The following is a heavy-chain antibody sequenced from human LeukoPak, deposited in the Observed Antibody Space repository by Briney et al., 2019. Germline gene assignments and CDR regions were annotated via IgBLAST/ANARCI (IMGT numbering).Heavy chain of an antibody. J-gene: IGHJ4*02. D-gene: IGHD6-13*01. CDR2: IGWNGGGI. CDR1: GFSFDDYA. Sequence: GGSLRLSCAASGFSFDDYAMHWVWQAPGKGLQWVSGIGWNGGGIVYADSVKGRFTISRDNAKNSPYLQMDSLGLEDTALYYCVKLTSAGFVDYWGRGTLVTVSS. CDR3: VKLTSAGFVDY. V-gene: IGHV3-9*01.